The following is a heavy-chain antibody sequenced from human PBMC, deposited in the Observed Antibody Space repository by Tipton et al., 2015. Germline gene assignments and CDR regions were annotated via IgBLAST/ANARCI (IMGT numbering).Heavy chain of an antibody. V-gene: IGHV5-51*01. CDR2: IYPDDSDT. CDR3: AGHAKDYCSGGTCYFDY. J-gene: IGHJ4*02. CDR1: GYNFSKFW. D-gene: IGHD2-15*01. Sequence: VQLVQSGAEEKKPGESLKISCKTSGYNFSKFWIAWVRQMPGKGLEWMGIIYPDDSDTRYSPSFQGQVTISADNSISTAYLQWHGLKASDPAFDYCAGHAKDYCSGGTCYFDYWGRGTLVTVSS.